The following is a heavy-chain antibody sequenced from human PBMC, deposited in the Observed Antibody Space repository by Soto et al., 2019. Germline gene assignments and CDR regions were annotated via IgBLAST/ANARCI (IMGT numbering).Heavy chain of an antibody. D-gene: IGHD2-2*01. Sequence: QVQLVQSGAEVKKPGASVKVSCKASGYTFTSYDINWVRQATGQGLEWMGWMNPNSGNTGYAQKFQGRVTMTRNTSIRTAYMELRSLRSEGTAVYYLARESRSALDYWGQGTLVTVSS. CDR2: MNPNSGNT. CDR1: GYTFTSYD. J-gene: IGHJ4*02. V-gene: IGHV1-8*01. CDR3: ARESRSALDY.